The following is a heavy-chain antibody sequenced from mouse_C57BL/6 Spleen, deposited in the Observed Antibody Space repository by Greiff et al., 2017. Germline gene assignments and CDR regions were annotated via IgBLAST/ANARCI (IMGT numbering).Heavy chain of an antibody. CDR2: IYPRSGNT. D-gene: IGHD1-1*01. J-gene: IGHJ2*01. CDR3: ARRDGSSLRYFDY. CDR1: GYTFTSYG. V-gene: IGHV1-81*01. Sequence: VQLQQSGAELARPGASVKLSCKASGYTFTSYGISWVKQRTGQGLEWIGEIYPRSGNTYYNEKFKGKATLTADKSSSTAYMELRSLTSEDSAVYFCARRDGSSLRYFDYWGKGTTLTVSS.